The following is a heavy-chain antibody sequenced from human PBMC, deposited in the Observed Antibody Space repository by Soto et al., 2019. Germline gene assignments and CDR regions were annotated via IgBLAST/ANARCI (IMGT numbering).Heavy chain of an antibody. CDR3: AKEGYGDYAAFDI. Sequence: EVQLLESGGGLVQPGGSLILSCAASGFTFSSYAMSWVRHAPGQGLEWVSAISGSGGSTYYADSVKGRFTISRDNSKNTLYLQMNSLIAEDTAVYYCAKEGYGDYAAFDIWGQGTMVTVSS. CDR2: ISGSGGST. CDR1: GFTFSSYA. D-gene: IGHD4-17*01. J-gene: IGHJ3*02. V-gene: IGHV3-23*01.